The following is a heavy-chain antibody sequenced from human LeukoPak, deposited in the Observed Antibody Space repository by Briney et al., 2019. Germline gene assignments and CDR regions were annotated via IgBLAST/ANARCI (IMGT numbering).Heavy chain of an antibody. CDR2: ISSSSSYI. D-gene: IGHD2-2*02. Sequence: PGGSLRLSCAASGFTFSSYSMNWVRQAPGKGLEWVSSISSSSSYIYYADSVKGLFTISRDNAKNSLYLQMNSLRAEDTAVYYRARESVPAAIRGWFDPWGQGTLVTVSS. J-gene: IGHJ5*02. V-gene: IGHV3-21*01. CDR1: GFTFSSYS. CDR3: ARESVPAAIRGWFDP.